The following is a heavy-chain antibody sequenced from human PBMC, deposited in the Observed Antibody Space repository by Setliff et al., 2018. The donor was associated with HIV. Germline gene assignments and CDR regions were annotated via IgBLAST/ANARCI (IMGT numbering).Heavy chain of an antibody. V-gene: IGHV4-4*02. Sequence: SETLSLTCAVSGGSIGTANWWSWVRRPPGQGLEWIGEIYYSGNTNYNPSLKSRVTMSVDKPKNHLSLKLSPVTAADTALYYCAKGTPSCSFCFDNWGLGTLVTVS. CDR1: GGSIGTANW. CDR2: IYYSGNT. CDR3: AKGTPSCSFCFDN. J-gene: IGHJ4*02. D-gene: IGHD2-15*01.